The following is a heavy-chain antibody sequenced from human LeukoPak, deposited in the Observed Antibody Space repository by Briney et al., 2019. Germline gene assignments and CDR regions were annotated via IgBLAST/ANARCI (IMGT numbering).Heavy chain of an antibody. V-gene: IGHV4-39*01. J-gene: IGHJ6*02. Sequence: PSETLSLTCAVYGGSFSGYYWGWIRQPPGKGLEWIGSIYYSGTTYYNPSLKSRVTVSEHTSKNQLSLKLSSVTAADTAVYYCARHTYGMDVWGQGTMVTVSS. CDR1: GGSFSGYY. CDR2: IYYSGTT. CDR3: ARHTYGMDV.